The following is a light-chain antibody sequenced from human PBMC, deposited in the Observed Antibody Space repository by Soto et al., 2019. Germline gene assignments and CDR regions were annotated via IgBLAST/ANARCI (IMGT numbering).Light chain of an antibody. J-gene: IGLJ2*01. Sequence: QSVLTQPPSVSGAPGQRVTISCTGSSSNIGAGYDVHWYQQLPGTAPKLLIYGNSNRPSGVPDRFSGSKSGTSASLAITGGQAVDVAEYNCQCHVSSLCGSVVFGGGTKLTVL. V-gene: IGLV1-40*01. CDR1: SSNIGAGYD. CDR3: QCHVSSLCGSVV. CDR2: GNS.